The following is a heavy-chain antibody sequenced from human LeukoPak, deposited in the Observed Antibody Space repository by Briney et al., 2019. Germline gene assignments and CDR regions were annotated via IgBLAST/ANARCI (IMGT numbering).Heavy chain of an antibody. Sequence: GGSLRLSCAASGFTFSRYGMHWVRQAPGKRLEWVAFIRYDGSNKYYTDSVKGRFTISRDNSKNTLYLQMNSLRVEDTAVYYCARDGLAVTTFEYFFDYWGQGTLVTVS. CDR1: GFTFSRYG. J-gene: IGHJ4*02. CDR2: IRYDGSNK. V-gene: IGHV3-30*02. D-gene: IGHD4-11*01. CDR3: ARDGLAVTTFEYFFDY.